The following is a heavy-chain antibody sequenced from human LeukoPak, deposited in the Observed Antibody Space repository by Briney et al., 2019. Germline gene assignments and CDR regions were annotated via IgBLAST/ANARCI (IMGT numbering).Heavy chain of an antibody. CDR2: ITSIINYT. CDR1: GFTSTIYT. CDR3: ARDSAPTSELPYPYYYYGMDV. Sequence: SLRLSCAPSGFTSTIYTTDCVRHAPGEGREWVSSITSIINYTYYADSVKGRFTISRDNAKNSLYLQMNSLRAEDTAVYYCARDSAPTSELPYPYYYYGMDVGAKGPRSPSP. V-gene: IGHV3-21*01. D-gene: IGHD2-15*01. J-gene: IGHJ6*02.